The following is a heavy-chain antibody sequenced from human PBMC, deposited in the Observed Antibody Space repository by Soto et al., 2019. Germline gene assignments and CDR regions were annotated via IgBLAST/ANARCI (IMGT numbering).Heavy chain of an antibody. J-gene: IGHJ6*02. Sequence: QVQLVQSGAEVKKPGSSVKVSCKASGGTFSSYTISWVRQAPGQGLEWMGRIIPILGIANYAQKFQGRVTITADQSTSTAQMGLGASRSEDTAEYDCANPCIAGAGYGMDVWGQGTTVA. CDR1: GGTFSSYT. V-gene: IGHV1-69*02. CDR2: IIPILGIA. CDR3: ANPCIAGAGYGMDV. D-gene: IGHD6-13*01.